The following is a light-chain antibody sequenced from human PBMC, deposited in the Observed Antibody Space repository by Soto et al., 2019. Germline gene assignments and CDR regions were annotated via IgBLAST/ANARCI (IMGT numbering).Light chain of an antibody. V-gene: IGKV3-20*01. Sequence: EILLTQSPDTLSLSPGERATLSCRASQSVSSSYLAWYQQKPGQAPRLLIYGASSRATGIPDRFSGSGSGTDFTLTISRLEPGDFAVYYCQQYGSSPPTWTFGQGTKVDIK. CDR3: QQYGSSPPTWT. J-gene: IGKJ1*01. CDR1: QSVSSSY. CDR2: GAS.